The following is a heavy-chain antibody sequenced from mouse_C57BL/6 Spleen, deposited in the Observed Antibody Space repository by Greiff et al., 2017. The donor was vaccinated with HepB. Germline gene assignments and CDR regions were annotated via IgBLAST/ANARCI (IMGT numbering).Heavy chain of an antibody. D-gene: IGHD2-3*01. CDR1: GFSLSTFGMG. CDR2: IWWDDDK. J-gene: IGHJ4*01. V-gene: IGHV8-8*01. CDR3: ARGVYDGYYYAMDY. Sequence: QVTLKESGPGILQPSQTLSLTCSFSGFSLSTFGMGVGWIRQPSGKGLEWLAHIWWDDDKYYNPALKSRLTISKDTSKNQVFLKIANVDTADTATYYCARGVYDGYYYAMDYWGQGTSVTVSS.